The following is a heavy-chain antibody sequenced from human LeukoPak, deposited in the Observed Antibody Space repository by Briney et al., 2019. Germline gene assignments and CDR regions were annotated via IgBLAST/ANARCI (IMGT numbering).Heavy chain of an antibody. CDR2: IIPIFGTA. CDR1: GGTFSSYA. J-gene: IGHJ6*02. CDR3: ARVPTIFEPYYYGMDV. D-gene: IGHD3-3*01. V-gene: IGHV1-69*13. Sequence: WASVKVSCKASGGTFSSYAISWVRQAPGQGLEWMGGIIPIFGTANYAQKFQGRVTITADESTSTAYMELSSLRSEDTAVYYCARVPTIFEPYYYGMDVWGQGTTVTVSS.